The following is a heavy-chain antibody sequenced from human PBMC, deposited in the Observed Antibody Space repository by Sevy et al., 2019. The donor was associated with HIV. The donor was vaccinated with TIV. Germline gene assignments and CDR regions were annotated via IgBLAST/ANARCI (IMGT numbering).Heavy chain of an antibody. CDR2: ISSSGSTI. Sequence: GGSLRLSCAASVFTFSTYTRNWVRQAPGKGLEWVSYISSSGSTIYYADSVKGRFTISRDNAKNSLYLQMNSLRDEDTAVYYCARDATGDFDYWGQGALVTVSS. CDR1: VFTFSTYT. D-gene: IGHD4-17*01. J-gene: IGHJ4*02. V-gene: IGHV3-48*02. CDR3: ARDATGDFDY.